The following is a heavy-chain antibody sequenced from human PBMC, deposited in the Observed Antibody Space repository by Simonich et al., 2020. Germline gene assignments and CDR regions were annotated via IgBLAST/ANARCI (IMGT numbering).Heavy chain of an antibody. CDR1: GFTFSSYS. CDR2: NSRSSSYI. V-gene: IGHV3-21*01. Sequence: EVQLVESGGGLVKPGGSLRLSCAASGFTFSSYSMNWVRRTPGKGLEWFSSNSRSSSYIYYADSVKGRFTISRDNAKNSLYLQMNSLRAEDTAVYYCARDAAGDYWGQGTLVTVSS. CDR3: ARDAAGDY. D-gene: IGHD6-13*01. J-gene: IGHJ4*02.